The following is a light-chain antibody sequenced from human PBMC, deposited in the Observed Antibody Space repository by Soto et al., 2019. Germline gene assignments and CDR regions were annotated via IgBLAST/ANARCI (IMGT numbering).Light chain of an antibody. CDR2: DAS. CDR3: QQHNSYPLT. J-gene: IGKJ4*01. V-gene: IGKV3D-15*01. Sequence: EVVMTQSPATLSVSPGERATLSCRASQSVRSNLAWYQQKPGQAPRLLIYDASNRATGIPARFSGSGSGTDFTLTISSLQPEDFATYYCQQHNSYPLTFGGGTKVDIK. CDR1: QSVRSN.